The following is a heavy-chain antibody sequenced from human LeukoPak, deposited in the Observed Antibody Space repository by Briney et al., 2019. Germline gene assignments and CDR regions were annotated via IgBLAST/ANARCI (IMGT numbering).Heavy chain of an antibody. CDR3: ARVRPGYTYVYGAPYYFDS. J-gene: IGHJ4*02. D-gene: IGHD5-18*01. V-gene: IGHV3-53*04. Sequence: GGSLRLSCAASGFTVSSNYMSWVRQAPGKGLEWVSLIFSGGNTYYADSVKGRFTISRHNSGNTLYLQMNSLRAEDTAVYYCARVRPGYTYVYGAPYYFDSWGQGTLVTVSS. CDR1: GFTVSSNY. CDR2: IFSGGNT.